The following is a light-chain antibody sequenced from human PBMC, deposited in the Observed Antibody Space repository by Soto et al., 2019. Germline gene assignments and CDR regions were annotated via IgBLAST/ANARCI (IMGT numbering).Light chain of an antibody. CDR1: QAIRSA. CDR2: AAS. CDR3: LLDFNYFWA. V-gene: IGKV1-6*01. J-gene: IGKJ1*01. Sequence: AMQLTHSPSSLSSSVGDRVTITCRASQAIRSALGWYQQRPGKVPKLLIYAASTLQRGVPSRFSGSGFGTDFTLTISSLQPEDFATYYCLLDFNYFWAFGQGTKVDI.